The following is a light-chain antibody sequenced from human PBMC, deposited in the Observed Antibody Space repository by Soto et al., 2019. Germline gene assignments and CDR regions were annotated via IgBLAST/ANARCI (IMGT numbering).Light chain of an antibody. CDR3: QQYHTARHLT. Sequence: DIQMTQSPSSLSASVGDRLTITCQASQHIITYLNSYQHKPGKPPKLMIYGASSLQSGVPSRFSGGGSGTNFTFTIRNLQPEDVATYYGQQYHTARHLTFGGGTRVDI. V-gene: IGKV1-33*01. CDR2: GAS. CDR1: QHIITY. J-gene: IGKJ4*01.